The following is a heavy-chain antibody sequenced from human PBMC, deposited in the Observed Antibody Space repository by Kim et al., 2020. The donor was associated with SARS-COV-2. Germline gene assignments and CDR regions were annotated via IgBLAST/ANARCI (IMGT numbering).Heavy chain of an antibody. D-gene: IGHD3-3*01. CDR1: GYSFTSYW. V-gene: IGHV5-51*01. CDR2: IYPGDSDT. CDR3: ARLVGVNYDFWSGYYRSRENHKRFGP. Sequence: GESLKISCKGSGYSFTSYWIGWVRQMPGKGLEWMGIIYPGDSDTRYSPSFQGQVTISADKSISTAYLQWSSLKASDTAMYYCARLVGVNYDFWSGYYRSRENHKRFGPWGQGTLVTVSS. J-gene: IGHJ5*02.